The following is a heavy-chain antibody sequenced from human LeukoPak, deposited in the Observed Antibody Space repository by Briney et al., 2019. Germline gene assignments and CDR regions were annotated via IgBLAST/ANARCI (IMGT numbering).Heavy chain of an antibody. CDR1: GGSLSGYY. J-gene: IGHJ4*02. D-gene: IGHD5-12*01. V-gene: IGHV4-34*01. Sequence: PSETLSLTCGVFGGSLSGYYWSWIRQPPGKGLEWIGEISHGGSTNYNPSFSSRITISIDMSKNQLSLKLTSVTAADTAVYYCARVGEYSGYEELDYWGQGTLVTVSS. CDR2: ISHGGST. CDR3: ARVGEYSGYEELDY.